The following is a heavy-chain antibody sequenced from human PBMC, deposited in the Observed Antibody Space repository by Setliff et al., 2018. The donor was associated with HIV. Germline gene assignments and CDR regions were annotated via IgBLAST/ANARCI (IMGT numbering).Heavy chain of an antibody. J-gene: IGHJ5*02. CDR2: INVGNGNT. CDR3: ARGYSIALGWFDP. Sequence: ASVKVSCKASGYTFISYAIHWVRQAPGQRLEWMGWINVGNGNTKYSQNFQGRVTFTRDTFASTAYMELSSLRSEDTAVYYCARGYSIALGWFDPWGQGTLVTVSS. CDR1: GYTFISYA. D-gene: IGHD6-13*01. V-gene: IGHV1-3*01.